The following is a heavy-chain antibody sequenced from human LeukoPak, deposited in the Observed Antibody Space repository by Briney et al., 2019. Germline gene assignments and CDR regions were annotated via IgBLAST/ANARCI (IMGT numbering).Heavy chain of an antibody. D-gene: IGHD6-13*01. CDR1: GFTFSSYS. J-gene: IGHJ4*02. CDR2: INSDGSST. V-gene: IGHV3-74*01. CDR3: ASARQLEIDY. Sequence: PGGSLRLSCAASGFTFSSYSMNWVRQAPGKGLAWVSRINSDGSSTSYADSVKGRFTISRDNAKNTLYLQMNSLRAEDTAVYYCASARQLEIDYWGQGTLVTVSS.